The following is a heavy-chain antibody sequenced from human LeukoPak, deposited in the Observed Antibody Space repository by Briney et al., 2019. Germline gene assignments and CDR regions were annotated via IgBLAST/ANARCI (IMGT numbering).Heavy chain of an antibody. CDR2: ISSSSYI. CDR1: GCTFSSYS. D-gene: IGHD3-22*01. J-gene: IGHJ4*02. V-gene: IGHV3-21*01. CDR3: ARALYYYDSSGYYPFDY. Sequence: GGALRLSCAASGCTFSSYSMNGVGQAAGKGLDGVSSISSSSYIYYADSVKGRFTISRDNAKNSLYLQMNSLRAEDTAVYYYARALYYYDSSGYYPFDYWGQGTLVTVSS.